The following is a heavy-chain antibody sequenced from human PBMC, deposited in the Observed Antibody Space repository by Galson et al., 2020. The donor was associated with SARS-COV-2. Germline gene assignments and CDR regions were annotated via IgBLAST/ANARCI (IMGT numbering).Heavy chain of an antibody. V-gene: IGHV4-39*07. D-gene: IGHD6-13*01. J-gene: IGHJ3*02. CDR2: IYYTGPT. CDR3: ARHQYTGSWGYAFDI. CDR1: STSNY. Sequence: STSNYCVSIRQPPGKVLARLGSIYYTGPTYYNPSLTSRVTISVDTSTNQFSLKLPSVTAADAAMYYCARHQYTGSWGYAFDIWGRGTLVAVSS.